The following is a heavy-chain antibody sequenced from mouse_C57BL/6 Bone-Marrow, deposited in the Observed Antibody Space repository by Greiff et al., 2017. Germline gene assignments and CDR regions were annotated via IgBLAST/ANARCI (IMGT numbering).Heavy chain of an antibody. CDR1: GYTFTSYW. CDR3: AYGNYVGYAY. V-gene: IGHV1-50*01. J-gene: IGHJ3*01. CDR2: IDPSDSYT. D-gene: IGHD2-1*01. Sequence: VKLQQPGAELVKPGASVKLSCKASGYTFTSYWMQWVKQRPGQGLEWIGEIDPSDSYTNYNQKFKGKATLTVDTSSSTAYMQLSSLTSEDSAVYYCAYGNYVGYAYWGQGTLVTVSA.